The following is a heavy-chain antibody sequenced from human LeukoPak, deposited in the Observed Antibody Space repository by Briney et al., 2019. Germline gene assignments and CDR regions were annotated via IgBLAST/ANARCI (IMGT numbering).Heavy chain of an antibody. J-gene: IGHJ4*02. CDR1: GYTFTSYT. Sequence: ASVKVSCKASGYTFTSYTMNWVRQAPGRGLEWMGWLNTNTGNPTYAQGFAGRFVFSLDTSVSTAYLQIAGLKAEDTAVYYCARSANDYGYNYFDYWGQGTLVTVSS. CDR2: LNTNTGNP. CDR3: ARSANDYGYNYFDY. D-gene: IGHD5-24*01. V-gene: IGHV7-4-1*01.